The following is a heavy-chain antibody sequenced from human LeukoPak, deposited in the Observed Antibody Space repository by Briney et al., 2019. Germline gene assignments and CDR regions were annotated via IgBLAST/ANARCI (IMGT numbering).Heavy chain of an antibody. CDR1: GFTFSDYY. CDR3: ARDYCGGDCYAFDI. Sequence: GGSLRLSCAASGFTFSDYYMSWIRQAPGKGLEWGSYISSSGSTIYYADSVKGRFTISRDNAKNSLYLQMNSLRAEDTAVYYCARDYCGGDCYAFDIWGQGTMVTVSS. D-gene: IGHD2-21*02. CDR2: ISSSGSTI. J-gene: IGHJ3*02. V-gene: IGHV3-11*01.